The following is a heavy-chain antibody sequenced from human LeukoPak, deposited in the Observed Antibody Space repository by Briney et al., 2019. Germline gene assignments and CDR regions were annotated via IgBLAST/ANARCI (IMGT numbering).Heavy chain of an antibody. J-gene: IGHJ6*03. V-gene: IGHV3-21*01. CDR2: ISSSSYI. CDR3: ARAAPDIVVVPAANPPGQGYYYYYMGV. Sequence: SGGSLRLSCAASGLTFSSYGMSWVRQAPGKGLEWVSSISSSSYIYYADSVKGRFIISRDNAKNSLYLQMNSLRAEDTAVYYCARAAPDIVVVPAANPPGQGYYYYYMGVWGKGTTVTISS. CDR1: GLTFSSYG. D-gene: IGHD2-2*01.